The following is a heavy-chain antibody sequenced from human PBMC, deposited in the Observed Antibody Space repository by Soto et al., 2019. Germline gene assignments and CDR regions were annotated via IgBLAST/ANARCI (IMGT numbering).Heavy chain of an antibody. J-gene: IGHJ4*02. V-gene: IGHV3-23*04. CDR3: AKLRNICGSDF. CDR1: GFTFTNFG. D-gene: IGHD3-3*01. Sequence: EVQLVESGGGLVQPGGSLRLSCAASGFTFTNFGMSWVRQAPGKGLEWVSSIGTSGATTYYADSVKGRFTISRDNSKNTLSLQMNSLRAEDTAVYYCAKLRNICGSDFWGQGTLVAVAS. CDR2: IGTSGATT.